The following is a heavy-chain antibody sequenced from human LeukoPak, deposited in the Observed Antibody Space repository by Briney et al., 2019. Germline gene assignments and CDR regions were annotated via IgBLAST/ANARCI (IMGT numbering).Heavy chain of an antibody. CDR1: GYTFTDYY. D-gene: IGHD6-13*01. V-gene: IGHV1-69-2*01. Sequence: ASVKVSCKVSGYTFTDYYMHWVQQAPGKGLEWMGLVDPEDGETIYAEKFQGRVTITADTSTDTAYMELSSLRSEDTAVYYCATLFIPIAAAGTLDYWGQGTLVTVSS. J-gene: IGHJ4*02. CDR3: ATLFIPIAAAGTLDY. CDR2: VDPEDGET.